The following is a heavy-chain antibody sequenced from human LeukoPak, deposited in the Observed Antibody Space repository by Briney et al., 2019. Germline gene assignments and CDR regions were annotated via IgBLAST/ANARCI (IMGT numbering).Heavy chain of an antibody. Sequence: MTSETLSLTCTVSGGSISSSSYYWGWIRQPPGKGLEWIGSIYYSGSTYYNPSLKSRVTISVDTSKNQFSLKLSSVTAADTAVYYCAGHYCSSTSCYTVDYWGQGTLVTVSS. CDR3: AGHYCSSTSCYTVDY. CDR2: IYYSGST. CDR1: GGSISSSSYY. J-gene: IGHJ4*02. V-gene: IGHV4-39*01. D-gene: IGHD2-2*02.